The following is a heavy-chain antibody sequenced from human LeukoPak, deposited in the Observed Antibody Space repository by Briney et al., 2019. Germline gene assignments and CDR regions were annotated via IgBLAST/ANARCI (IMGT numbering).Heavy chain of an antibody. J-gene: IGHJ5*02. Sequence: PSETLSLTCTVSGDSINSHHWNWIPQPPGKGLEWIGYMYYSGSTMYNPSLKSRVAISLDTSKNQFFLKLSSVTAADTAVYYCARDTYDYYFDPWGQGTLVTVSS. CDR3: ARDTYDYYFDP. V-gene: IGHV4-59*11. CDR2: MYYSGST. CDR1: GDSINSHH. D-gene: IGHD5-12*01.